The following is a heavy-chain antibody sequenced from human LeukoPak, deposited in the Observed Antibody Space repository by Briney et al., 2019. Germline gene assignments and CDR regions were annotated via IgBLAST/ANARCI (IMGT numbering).Heavy chain of an antibody. J-gene: IGHJ4*02. D-gene: IGHD2-21*02. Sequence: GGSLRLSCAASGFTFSNAWMSWVRQAPGKGLEWVGRIKSKTDGGTTDYAAPAKGRFTISRDDSKNTLYLQMNSLRAEDTAVYHCARDRDFYVADYWGQGTLVTVSS. CDR2: IKSKTDGGTT. CDR3: ARDRDFYVADY. CDR1: GFTFSNAW. V-gene: IGHV3-15*01.